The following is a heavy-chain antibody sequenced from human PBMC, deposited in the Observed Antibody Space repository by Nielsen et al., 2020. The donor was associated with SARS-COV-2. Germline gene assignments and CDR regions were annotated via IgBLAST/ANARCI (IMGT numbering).Heavy chain of an antibody. CDR2: IKPDGLEK. V-gene: IGHV3-7*03. CDR1: GFSLRRDW. J-gene: IGHJ6*03. D-gene: IGHD3-16*02. Sequence: GGSLRLSCSASGFSLRRDWMSWVRQAPGKGLEWVADIKPDGLEKNYVDSVKGRFTISRDNGRNSVYLEVNSLRVEDTAVYYCARVDGVVIFHYYYMDVWGKGTTVTVSS. CDR3: ARVDGVVIFHYYYMDV.